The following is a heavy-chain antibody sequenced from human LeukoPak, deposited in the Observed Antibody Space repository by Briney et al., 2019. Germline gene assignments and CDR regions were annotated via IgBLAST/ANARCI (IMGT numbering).Heavy chain of an antibody. Sequence: PGRSLTLPCAASGLTFDDYAMLWVRQAPGKGLEWVSGISLNSGSIGYADSVKGRFTISGDDAKNSLYLQMNSMRAEDTALYYCAKDAGYGDYSYYFDYWGQGTLVTVSS. CDR2: ISLNSGSI. CDR1: GLTFDDYA. J-gene: IGHJ4*02. V-gene: IGHV3-9*01. D-gene: IGHD4-17*01. CDR3: AKDAGYGDYSYYFDY.